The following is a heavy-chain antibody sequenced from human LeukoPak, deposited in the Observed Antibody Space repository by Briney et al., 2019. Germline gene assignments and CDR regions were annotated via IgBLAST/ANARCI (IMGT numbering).Heavy chain of an antibody. CDR3: ARDIGYCSGGSCYRWFGT. V-gene: IGHV3-48*01. CDR2: ISTGSSDM. CDR1: GFTFSSYS. Sequence: GGSLRLSCAASGFTFSSYSISWVRQAPGKGLEWVSYISTGSSDMKYADSVKGRFTISRDDAKNSVYLQMNSLRAEDTAAYYCARDIGYCSGGSCYRWFGTWGQGTLVTVSS. D-gene: IGHD2-15*01. J-gene: IGHJ5*02.